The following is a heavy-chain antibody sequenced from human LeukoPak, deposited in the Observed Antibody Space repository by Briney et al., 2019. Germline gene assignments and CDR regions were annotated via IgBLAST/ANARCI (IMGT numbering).Heavy chain of an antibody. D-gene: IGHD2-2*01. J-gene: IGHJ6*03. CDR3: ARSSTTRHYYYMDV. CDR2: INPNSGGT. V-gene: IGHV1-2*02. CDR1: GYTFTGCY. Sequence: ASVKVSCKASGYTFTGCYMHWVRQAPGQGLEWMGWINPNSGGTNYAQKFQGRVTMTRDTSISTAYMELSRLRSDDTAAYYCARSSTTRHYYYMDVWGKGTTVTVSS.